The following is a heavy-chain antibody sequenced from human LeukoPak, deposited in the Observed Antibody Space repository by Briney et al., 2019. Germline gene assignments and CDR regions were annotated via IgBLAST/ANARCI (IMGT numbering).Heavy chain of an antibody. CDR3: AKVGSSGYYFDY. J-gene: IGHJ4*02. V-gene: IGHV3-23*01. Sequence: GGSLRLSCAASGFTFSSYAMSWVRQAPVEGLEWVSAISGSGGSTYYADSVKGRFTTSRDNSKNTLYLQMNSLRAEDTAVYYCAKVGSSGYYFDYWGQGTLVTVSS. CDR2: ISGSGGST. D-gene: IGHD3-22*01. CDR1: GFTFSSYA.